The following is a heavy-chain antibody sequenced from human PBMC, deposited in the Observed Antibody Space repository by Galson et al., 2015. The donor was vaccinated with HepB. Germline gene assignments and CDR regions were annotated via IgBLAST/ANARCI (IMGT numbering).Heavy chain of an antibody. Sequence: SLRLSCAASGFTFSSFWMSWVRQAPGKGLEWVAKIKQDGSEKYYVDSVKGRFTISRDSAKKSLYLQMNSLRAEDTAVYYCARVSYSSWSYYFYYGMDVWGQGTTVTVSS. CDR2: IKQDGSEK. CDR1: GFTFSSFW. V-gene: IGHV3-7*01. J-gene: IGHJ6*02. CDR3: ARVSYSSWSYYFYYGMDV. D-gene: IGHD6-6*01.